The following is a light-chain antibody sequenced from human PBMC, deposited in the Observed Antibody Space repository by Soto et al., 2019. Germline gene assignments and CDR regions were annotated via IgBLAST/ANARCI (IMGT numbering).Light chain of an antibody. CDR1: QSISSW. J-gene: IGKJ1*01. CDR2: DAS. CDR3: QHYNSYWT. Sequence: DIQMTQSPSTLSASVGDRVTITCRASQSISSWLAWYQQKPGKAPKLLIYDASSLESGVPSRFSGSGSGTEFTLTISSLQHDDFATYYCQHYNSYWTFGQGTKVDIK. V-gene: IGKV1-5*01.